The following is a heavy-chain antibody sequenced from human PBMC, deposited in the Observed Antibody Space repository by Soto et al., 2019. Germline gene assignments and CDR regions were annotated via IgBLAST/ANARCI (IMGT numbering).Heavy chain of an antibody. V-gene: IGHV3-11*01. Sequence: GGSLRLSCVASGFTFSDYYMSWIRQAPGKGLEWVSYISSSGSTIYYADSVKGRFTISRDNAKNSLYLQMNSLRAEDTAVYYCARELAVAGPPDDYWGQGTLVTVSS. CDR1: GFTFSDYY. CDR3: ARELAVAGPPDDY. J-gene: IGHJ4*02. CDR2: ISSSGSTI. D-gene: IGHD6-19*01.